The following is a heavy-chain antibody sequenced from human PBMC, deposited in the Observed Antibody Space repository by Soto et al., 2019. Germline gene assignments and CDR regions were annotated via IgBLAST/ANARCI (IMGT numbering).Heavy chain of an antibody. CDR2: IKQDGSEK. CDR3: ARARGITIFGVVTERIFDY. J-gene: IGHJ4*02. D-gene: IGHD3-3*01. V-gene: IGHV3-7*01. CDR1: GFTFSSYW. Sequence: PGGSLRLSCAASGFTFSSYWMSWVRQAPGKGLEWVANIKQDGSEKYYVDSVKDRFTISRDNAKNSLYLQMNSLRAEDTAVYYCARARGITIFGVVTERIFDYWGQGTLVTVSS.